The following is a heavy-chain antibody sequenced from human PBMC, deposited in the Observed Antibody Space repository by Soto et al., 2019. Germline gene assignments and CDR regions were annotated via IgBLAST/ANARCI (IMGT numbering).Heavy chain of an antibody. D-gene: IGHD2-15*01. CDR2: SSAYNGNT. V-gene: IGHV1-18*01. CDR3: ARGVVVALHYYYGMDV. J-gene: IGHJ6*02. Sequence: QVQLVQSGAEVKKPGASVKVSCKASGYTFTSYGISWVRQAPGQGLEWMGGSSAYNGNTNYAQKLQGRVTMTTDTSTSTAYMELRSLRSDDTAVYYCARGVVVALHYYYGMDVWGQGTTVTVSS. CDR1: GYTFTSYG.